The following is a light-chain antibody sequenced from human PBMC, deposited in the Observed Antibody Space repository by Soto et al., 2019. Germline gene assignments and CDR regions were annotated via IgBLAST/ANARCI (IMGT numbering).Light chain of an antibody. CDR3: SSYTSSSTLGV. V-gene: IGLV2-14*01. CDR2: DVS. CDR1: SGDVGGYNY. J-gene: IGLJ1*01. Sequence: QSVLTQPASVSGSPGQSITISCTETSGDVGGYNYVSWYQQHPGKAPKLMIYDVSNRPSGVSNRFSGSKSGNTASLTISGLQAEDEADYYCSSYTSSSTLGVFGTGTKVTVL.